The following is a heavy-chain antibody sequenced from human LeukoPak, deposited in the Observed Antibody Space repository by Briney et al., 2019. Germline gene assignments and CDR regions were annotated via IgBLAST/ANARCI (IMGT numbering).Heavy chain of an antibody. D-gene: IGHD6-19*01. Sequence: PGGSLRLSCAASGFTFSTYAMNWVRQAPGKGLGWVSTISGIDTFYADSVKGRFTISRDNSKNTLYLQMISLRAEDTAVYYCTKDAPDSGGWFFFDSWGQGTLVTVSS. J-gene: IGHJ4*02. CDR1: GFTFSTYA. CDR3: TKDAPDSGGWFFFDS. CDR2: ISGIDT. V-gene: IGHV3-23*01.